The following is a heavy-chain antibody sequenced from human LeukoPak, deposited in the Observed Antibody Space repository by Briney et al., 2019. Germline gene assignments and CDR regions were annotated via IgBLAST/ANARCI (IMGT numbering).Heavy chain of an antibody. Sequence: SETLSLTCAVSGYSISSGYYWGWIRQPPGKGLEWIGSIYHNGNTYYNPSLKSRVTISLHTSKNQFSLKLSSVTAADTAVYYCARGYGSGSYYFDYWGQGTLVTVSS. CDR2: IYHNGNT. D-gene: IGHD3-10*01. CDR1: GYSISSGYY. J-gene: IGHJ4*02. V-gene: IGHV4-38-2*01. CDR3: ARGYGSGSYYFDY.